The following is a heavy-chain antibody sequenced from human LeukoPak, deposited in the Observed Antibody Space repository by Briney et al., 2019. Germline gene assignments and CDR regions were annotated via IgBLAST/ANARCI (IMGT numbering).Heavy chain of an antibody. V-gene: IGHV3-33*01. D-gene: IGHD1-26*01. CDR2: IWYDGSHQ. Sequence: QSGGSLILSCAASGFTFGSYGMHWVRQAPGKGLEWVAVIWYDGSHQHYTDSVKGRFTVSRDNSKNTLFLQMDSLRAEDTAVYYCASEKFHTGSHTTPDYWGQGTLVTVSS. CDR1: GFTFGSYG. CDR3: ASEKFHTGSHTTPDY. J-gene: IGHJ4*02.